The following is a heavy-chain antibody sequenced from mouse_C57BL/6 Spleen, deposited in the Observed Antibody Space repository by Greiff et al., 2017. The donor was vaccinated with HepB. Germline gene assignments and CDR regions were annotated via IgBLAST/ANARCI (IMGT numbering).Heavy chain of an antibody. D-gene: IGHD2-5*01. CDR1: GYTFTSYW. CDR2: IDPSDSET. Sequence: QVQLKEPGAELVRPGSSVKLSCKASGYTFTSYWMHWVKQRPIQGLEWIGNIDPSDSETHYNQKFKDKATLTVDKSSSTAYMQLSSLTSEDSAVYYCARSYYSNYEWYFDVWGTGTTVTVSS. CDR3: ARSYYSNYEWYFDV. J-gene: IGHJ1*03. V-gene: IGHV1-52*01.